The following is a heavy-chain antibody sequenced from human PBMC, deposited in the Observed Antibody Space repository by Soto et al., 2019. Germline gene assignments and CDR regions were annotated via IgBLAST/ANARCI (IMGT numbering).Heavy chain of an antibody. V-gene: IGHV3-23*01. CDR3: AKDLARDLSSGYRYYYYHGMDV. Sequence: PGGCLRLSCAAAGCSVRSYAMSWVRQAPGKGLEWVSAISGSGGSTYYADSVKGRFTISRDNSKNTLYLQMNSLRAEDKAVYYCAKDLARDLSSGYRYYYYHGMDVWGPGTTVPVSS. D-gene: IGHD3-3*01. J-gene: IGHJ6*02. CDR2: ISGSGGST. CDR1: GCSVRSYA.